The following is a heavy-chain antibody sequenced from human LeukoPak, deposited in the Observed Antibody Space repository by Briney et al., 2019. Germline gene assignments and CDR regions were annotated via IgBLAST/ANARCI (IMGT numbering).Heavy chain of an antibody. J-gene: IGHJ1*01. V-gene: IGHV1-18*01. Sequence: ASVKVSCKASGYTFTSYGISWVRQAPGQGLEWMGWISAYNGNTNYAQKLQGRVTMTTDTSTSTAYMELSRLRSDDTAVYYCARERRYCSGGSCYPEYFQHWGQGTLVTVSS. CDR3: ARERRYCSGGSCYPEYFQH. D-gene: IGHD2-15*01. CDR2: ISAYNGNT. CDR1: GYTFTSYG.